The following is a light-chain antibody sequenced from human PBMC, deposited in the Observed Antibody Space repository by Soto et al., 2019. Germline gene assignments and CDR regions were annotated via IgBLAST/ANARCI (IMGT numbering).Light chain of an antibody. J-gene: IGKJ1*01. CDR1: QSISGPY. CDR2: TAS. V-gene: IGKV3-20*01. CDR3: QQCDSLPRT. Sequence: EIVLTQSPGTLSLSPGERATLSCRASQSISGPYLAWYQQKLGQSPRLLIYTASSRATGTPDRFSGSGSGTDFTLPISRLEPEDFAVYYCQQCDSLPRTFGQGTKVEL.